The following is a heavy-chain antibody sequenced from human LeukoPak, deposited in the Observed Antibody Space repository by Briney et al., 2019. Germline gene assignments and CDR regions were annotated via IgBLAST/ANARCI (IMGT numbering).Heavy chain of an antibody. J-gene: IGHJ4*02. CDR3: ARVLGYYYDSRGHDY. CDR1: GFIFSSYN. CDR2: ISTSSSYI. Sequence: PAGSLSLSCAASGFIFSSYNMNWVRQAPGKGLEWVSSISTSSSYIYYADSVKGRMTISRDNAKNSLYLKMNSLRGEDTAVYYCARVLGYYYDSRGHDYWGQGTLVTVSS. D-gene: IGHD3-22*01. V-gene: IGHV3-21*01.